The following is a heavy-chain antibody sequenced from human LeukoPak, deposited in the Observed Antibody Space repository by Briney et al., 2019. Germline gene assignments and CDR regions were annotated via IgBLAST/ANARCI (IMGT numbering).Heavy chain of an antibody. CDR3: ARVGEYCSGGSCYGFGRYFDY. Sequence: SETLSLTCTVSGGSISSSRYYWGWVRQPPGKGLEWIGSIYYSGSTYYNPSLKSRVTISEDTSKNQFSLKLSSVTAADTAVYSCARVGEYCSGGSCYGFGRYFDYWGQGTLVTVSS. J-gene: IGHJ4*02. D-gene: IGHD2-15*01. CDR2: IYYSGST. V-gene: IGHV4-39*07. CDR1: GGSISSSRYY.